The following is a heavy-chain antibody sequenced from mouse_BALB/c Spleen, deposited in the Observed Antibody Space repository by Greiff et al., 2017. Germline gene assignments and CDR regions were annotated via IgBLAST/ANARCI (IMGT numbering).Heavy chain of an antibody. D-gene: IGHD2-4*01. V-gene: IGHV5-6-5*01. Sequence: DVKLVESGGGLVKPGGSLKLSCAASGFTFSSYAMSWVRQTPEKRLEWVASISSGGSTYYPDSVKGRFTISRDNARNILYLQMSSLRSEDTAMYYCARTGYDYDWYFDVGGAGTTVTVAS. J-gene: IGHJ1*01. CDR3: ARTGYDYDWYFDV. CDR2: ISSGGST. CDR1: GFTFSSYA.